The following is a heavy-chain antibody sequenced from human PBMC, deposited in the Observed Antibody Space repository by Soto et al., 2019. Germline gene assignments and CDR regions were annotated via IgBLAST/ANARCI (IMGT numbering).Heavy chain of an antibody. CDR2: ISYDGSNK. D-gene: IGHD5-18*01. Sequence: QVQLVESVGGVVQPGRSLRLSCAASGFTFSSYGMHWVRQAPGKGLEWVAVISYDGSNKYYADSVKGRFTISRDNSKNTLYLQMNSLRAEDTAVYYCAKAEGYSYGLNYYYMDVWGKGTTVTVSS. V-gene: IGHV3-30*18. J-gene: IGHJ6*03. CDR3: AKAEGYSYGLNYYYMDV. CDR1: GFTFSSYG.